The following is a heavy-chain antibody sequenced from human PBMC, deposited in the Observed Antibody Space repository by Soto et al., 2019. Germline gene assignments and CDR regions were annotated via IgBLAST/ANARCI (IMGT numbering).Heavy chain of an antibody. CDR1: GYTFSNYA. CDR2: ISGDSGST. CDR3: AKDLRFTMPREHV. V-gene: IGHV3-23*01. Sequence: GGSLRLSCAASGYTFSNYAMSWVRQAPGKGLEWVSAISGDSGSTYYADSVKGRFTISRDNSKNTLYLQMNSLRAEDTAVYYCAKDLRFTMPREHVWGQGTTVTVSS. D-gene: IGHD3-10*01. J-gene: IGHJ6*02.